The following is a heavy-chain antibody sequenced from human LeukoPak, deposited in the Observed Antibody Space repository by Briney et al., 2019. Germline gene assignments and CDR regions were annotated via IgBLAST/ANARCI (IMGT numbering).Heavy chain of an antibody. D-gene: IGHD2-2*01. CDR3: AREEYCSSTSCYLGGSEYFQH. J-gene: IGHJ1*01. CDR1: GFTFSSYA. Sequence: PGGSLRLSCAASGFTFSSYAMSWVRQAPGKGLEWVSSISSSSSYIYYADSVKGRFTISRDNAKNSLYLQMNSLRAEDTAVYYCAREEYCSSTSCYLGGSEYFQHWGQGILVTVSS. CDR2: ISSSSSYI. V-gene: IGHV3-21*01.